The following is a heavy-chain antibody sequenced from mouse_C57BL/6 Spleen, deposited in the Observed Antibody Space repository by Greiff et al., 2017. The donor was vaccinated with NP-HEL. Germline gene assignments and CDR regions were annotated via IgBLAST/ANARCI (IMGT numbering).Heavy chain of an antibody. CDR2: ISSGGSYT. J-gene: IGHJ1*03. Sequence: DVKLVESGGDLVKPGGSLKLSCAASGFTFSSYGMSWVRQTPDKRLEWVATISSGGSYTYYPDSVKGRFTISRDNAKNTLYLQMSSLKSEDTAMYYCARRGTTVVSHWYFDVWGTGTTVTVSS. D-gene: IGHD1-1*01. CDR1: GFTFSSYG. V-gene: IGHV5-6*02. CDR3: ARRGTTVVSHWYFDV.